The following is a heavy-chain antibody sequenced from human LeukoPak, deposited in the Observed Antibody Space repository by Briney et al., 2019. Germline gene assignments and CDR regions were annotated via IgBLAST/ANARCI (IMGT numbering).Heavy chain of an antibody. J-gene: IGHJ4*02. CDR1: GFTFTSYA. D-gene: IGHD6-13*01. CDR3: ARDSSSWYLGVDY. Sequence: GGSLRLSCASSGFTFTSYAVSWVRQAPGKGLEWVSGISGGGGTTYYADSVKGRFTISRDDSKNTLYLQMNSLRAEDTAVYYCARDSSSWYLGVDYWGQGTLVTVSS. V-gene: IGHV3-23*01. CDR2: ISGGGGTT.